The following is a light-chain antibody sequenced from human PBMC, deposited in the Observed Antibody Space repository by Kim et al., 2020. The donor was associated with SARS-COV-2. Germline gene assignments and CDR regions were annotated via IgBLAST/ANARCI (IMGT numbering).Light chain of an antibody. J-gene: IGLJ3*02. CDR3: QVWDSSSDHRV. CDR1: NIESKS. V-gene: IGLV3-21*04. CDR2: YDS. Sequence: PVKRTRATCGGNNIESKSVHWYQQQPGQAPVLVSYYDSDRHSGIRGRFPGSGSGNTATLTISRVEAGDEADYYCQVWDSSSDHRVFGGGTQLTVL.